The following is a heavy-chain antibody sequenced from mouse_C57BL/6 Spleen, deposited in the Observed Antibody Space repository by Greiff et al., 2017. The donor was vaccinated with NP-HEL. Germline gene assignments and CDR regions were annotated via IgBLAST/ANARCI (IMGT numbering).Heavy chain of an antibody. CDR1: GYTFTSYW. D-gene: IGHD2-5*01. V-gene: IGHV1-64*01. CDR2: IHPNSGST. CDR3: ARSHYSNPYYFDY. Sequence: QVQLKQPGAELVKPGASVKLSCKASGYTFTSYWMHWVKQRPGQGLEWIGMIHPNSGSTNYNEKFKSKATLTVDKSSSTAYMQLSSLTSEDSAVYYCARSHYSNPYYFDYWGQGTTLTVSS. J-gene: IGHJ2*01.